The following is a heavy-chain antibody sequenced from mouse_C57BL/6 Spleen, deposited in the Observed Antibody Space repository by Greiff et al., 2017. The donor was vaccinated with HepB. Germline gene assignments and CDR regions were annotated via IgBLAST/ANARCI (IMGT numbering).Heavy chain of an antibody. V-gene: IGHV3-6*01. Sequence: DVKLQESGPGLVKPSQSLSLTCSVTGYSITSGYYWNWIRQFPGNKLEWMGYISYDGSNNYNPSLKNRISITRDTSKNQFFLKLTSVTTEDTATYYCARESLQGDFDYWGQGTTLTVSS. D-gene: IGHD2-12*01. CDR3: ARESLQGDFDY. CDR2: ISYDGSN. J-gene: IGHJ2*01. CDR1: GYSITSGYY.